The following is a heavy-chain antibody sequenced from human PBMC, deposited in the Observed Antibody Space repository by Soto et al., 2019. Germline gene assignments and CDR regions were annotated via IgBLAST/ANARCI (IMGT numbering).Heavy chain of an antibody. J-gene: IGHJ4*02. CDR1: GYIFTSYY. CDR3: SRVDPGETSPFDH. V-gene: IGHV1-46*03. D-gene: IGHD3-10*01. Sequence: QVQLVQSGAEVKKPGASVKVSCKASGYIFTSYYIHWVRQAPGQGLEWMGWINPFDGSRMFAQSFQGSVTMTRDTSTSTVYMVVSSLRSEDTAVYYCSRVDPGETSPFDHWGQGTLVTVSS. CDR2: INPFDGSR.